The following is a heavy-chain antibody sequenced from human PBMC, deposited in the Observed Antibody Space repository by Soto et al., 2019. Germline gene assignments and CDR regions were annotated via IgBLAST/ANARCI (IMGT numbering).Heavy chain of an antibody. D-gene: IGHD2-15*01. CDR2: INAGNGNT. CDR1: GYTFTIYV. J-gene: IGHJ4*02. Sequence: ASVKVSCTASGYTFTIYVMHCVLQAPGQRLEWMGWINAGNGNTKYSQKFQGRVTITRDTSASTAYMELSSLRSEDTAVYYCARGVAPYYFDYWGQGTLVTVSS. V-gene: IGHV1-3*01. CDR3: ARGVAPYYFDY.